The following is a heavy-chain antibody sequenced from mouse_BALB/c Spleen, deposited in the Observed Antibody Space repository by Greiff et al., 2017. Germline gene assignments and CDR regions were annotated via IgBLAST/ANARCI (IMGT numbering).Heavy chain of an antibody. CDR2: INPYNDGT. Sequence: EVKLQESGPELVKPGASVKMSCKASGYTFTSYVMHWVKQKPGQGLEWIGYINPYNDGTKYNEKFKGKATLTSDKSSSTAYMELSSLTSEDSAVYYCARVGYYGQFAYWGQGTLVTVSA. CDR1: GYTFTSYV. CDR3: ARVGYYGQFAY. D-gene: IGHD1-2*01. J-gene: IGHJ3*01. V-gene: IGHV1-14*01.